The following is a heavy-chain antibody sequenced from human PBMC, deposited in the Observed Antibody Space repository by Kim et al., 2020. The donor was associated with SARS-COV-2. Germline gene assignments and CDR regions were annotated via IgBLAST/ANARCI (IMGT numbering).Heavy chain of an antibody. V-gene: IGHV3-21*01. CDR3: ARGGSRLLWFGELSPTYYGMDV. Sequence: GGSLRLSCAASGFTFSSYSMNWVRQAPGKGLEWVSSISSSSSYIYYADSVKGRFTISRDNAKNSLYLQMNSLRAEDTAVYYCARGGSRLLWFGELSPTYYGMDVWGQGTTVTVSS. D-gene: IGHD3-10*01. J-gene: IGHJ6*02. CDR2: ISSSSSYI. CDR1: GFTFSSYS.